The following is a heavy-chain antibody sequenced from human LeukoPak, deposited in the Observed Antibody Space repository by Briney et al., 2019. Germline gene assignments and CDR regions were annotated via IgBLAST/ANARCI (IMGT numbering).Heavy chain of an antibody. CDR3: ARDRYYYDSSGYYFRFDP. J-gene: IGHJ5*02. D-gene: IGHD3-22*01. CDR2: INHSGST. Sequence: SSETLSLTCAVYGGSFSGYYWSWIRQPPGKGLEWIGEINHSGSTNYNPSLKSRVTISVDTSKNQFSLKLSSVTAADTAVYYCARDRYYYDSSGYYFRFDPWGQGTLVTVSS. CDR1: GGSFSGYY. V-gene: IGHV4-34*01.